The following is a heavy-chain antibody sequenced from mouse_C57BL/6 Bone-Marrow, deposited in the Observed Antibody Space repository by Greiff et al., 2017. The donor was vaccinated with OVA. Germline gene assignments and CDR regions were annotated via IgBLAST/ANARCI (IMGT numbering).Heavy chain of an antibody. CDR1: GYTFTSYD. CDR3: ARWDYDGYYPFAY. Sequence: QVHVKQSGPELVKPGASVKLSCKASGYTFTSYDINWVKQRPGLGLEWIGWIYPRDGSTKYNEKFKGKATLTVDTSSSTAYMELHSLTSEDSAVYFCARWDYDGYYPFAYWGQGTLVTVSA. V-gene: IGHV1-85*01. J-gene: IGHJ3*01. D-gene: IGHD2-3*01. CDR2: IYPRDGST.